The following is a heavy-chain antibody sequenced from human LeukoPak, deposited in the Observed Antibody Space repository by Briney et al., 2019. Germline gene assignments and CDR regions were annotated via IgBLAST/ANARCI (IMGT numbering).Heavy chain of an antibody. Sequence: ETLSLTCAVYGGSFSGYYWSWIRQPPGKGLEWIGYIYSSGSTSYNPSLKSRVTILIDTSKNQFSLKLSSVTAADTAVYYCARGVEGAAAGTLDYWGQGTLVTVSS. CDR3: ARGVEGAAAGTLDY. CDR1: GGSFSGYY. J-gene: IGHJ4*02. V-gene: IGHV4-34*11. D-gene: IGHD6-13*01. CDR2: IYSSGST.